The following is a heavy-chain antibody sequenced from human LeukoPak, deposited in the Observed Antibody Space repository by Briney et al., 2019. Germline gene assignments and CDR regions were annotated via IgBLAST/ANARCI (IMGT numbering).Heavy chain of an antibody. CDR2: IYYGGTT. D-gene: IGHD3-10*01. Sequence: SSETLSLTCTISAASISSSSHHWGWIRQPPGKGLEWIGNIYYGGTTSYNPSLKSRVTISVDTSKNQFSLKLSSVTAADTAVYYCARGRGRSTSHFQHWGQGTLVTVSS. CDR1: AASISSSSHH. V-gene: IGHV4-39*07. CDR3: ARGRGRSTSHFQH. J-gene: IGHJ1*01.